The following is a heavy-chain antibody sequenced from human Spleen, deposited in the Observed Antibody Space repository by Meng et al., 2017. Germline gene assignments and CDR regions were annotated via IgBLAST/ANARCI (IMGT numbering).Heavy chain of an antibody. CDR3: ARVRGYSYGWYFDY. D-gene: IGHD5-18*01. V-gene: IGHV3-53*01. CDR2: IYSGGST. J-gene: IGHJ4*02. CDR1: GFTFSSYE. Sequence: GGSLRLSCAASGFTFSSYEMNWVRQAPGKGLEWVSSIYSGGSTYYADSVKGRFTISRDNSKNTLYLQMNSLRAEDTAVYYCARVRGYSYGWYFDYWGQGTLVTVSS.